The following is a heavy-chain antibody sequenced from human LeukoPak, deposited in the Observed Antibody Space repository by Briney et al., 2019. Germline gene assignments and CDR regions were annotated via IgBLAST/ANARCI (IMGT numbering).Heavy chain of an antibody. D-gene: IGHD5-24*01. V-gene: IGHV3-7*04. CDR2: IKQDGSAK. CDR3: TRVGYIDEGIDY. CDR1: GFTFSRHW. Sequence: GGSLRLSCAASGFTFSRHWMYWVRQAPGKGLEWVANIKQDGSAKPYVDSVKGRFTISRDNAKNSLFLQMNSLRAEDTAIYYCTRVGYIDEGIDYWGQGTLVTVSS. J-gene: IGHJ4*02.